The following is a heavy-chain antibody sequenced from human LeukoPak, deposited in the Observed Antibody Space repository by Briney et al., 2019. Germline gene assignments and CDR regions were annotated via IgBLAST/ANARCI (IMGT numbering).Heavy chain of an antibody. CDR2: IYPGDSDT. CDR1: GYSFTSYW. J-gene: IGHJ4*02. V-gene: IGHV5-51*01. CDR3: ARGPRAYYYDSVFDY. D-gene: IGHD3-22*01. Sequence: GESLKISCQGSGYSFTSYWIGWVRQMPGKGLEWMGIIYPGDSDTRYSPSFQGQVTISADKSISTAYLQWSSLKASDTAMYYCARGPRAYYYDSVFDYWGQGTLVTVSS.